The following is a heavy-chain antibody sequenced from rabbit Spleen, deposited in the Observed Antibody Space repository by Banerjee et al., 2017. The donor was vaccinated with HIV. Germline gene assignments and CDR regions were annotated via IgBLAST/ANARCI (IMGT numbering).Heavy chain of an antibody. CDR2: IDPIFGTT. J-gene: IGHJ4*01. Sequence: QSLEESRGDLVKPGASLTLTCTASGFSFSSSDWMYWVRQAPRKGLEWIGYIDPIFGTTYYASWAKGRFTISKTSSTTVTLQMTSLTAADTATYFCAREKSGNYGYDLWGPGTLVTVS. CDR1: GFSFSSSDW. D-gene: IGHD6-1*01. V-gene: IGHV1S40*01. CDR3: AREKSGNYGYDL.